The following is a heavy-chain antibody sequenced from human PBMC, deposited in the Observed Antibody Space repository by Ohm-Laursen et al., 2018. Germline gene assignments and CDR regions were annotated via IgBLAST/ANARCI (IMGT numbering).Heavy chain of an antibody. D-gene: IGHD6-6*01. CDR1: GFTFSSYA. CDR2: ITGSGGST. Sequence: SLRLSCSASGFTFSSYAMSWVRQAPGKGLEWVSAITGSGGSTYYADSVKGRFRTSRDNSKNTLYLQMNSLRAEDTAVYYCARLVGIAARPGPYWGQGTLVTVSS. V-gene: IGHV3-23*01. CDR3: ARLVGIAARPGPY. J-gene: IGHJ4*02.